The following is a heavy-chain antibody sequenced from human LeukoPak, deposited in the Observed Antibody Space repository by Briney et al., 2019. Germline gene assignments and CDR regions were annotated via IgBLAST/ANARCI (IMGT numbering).Heavy chain of an antibody. CDR2: IYTSGGT. J-gene: IGHJ4*02. CDR1: GGSISSYY. Sequence: SETLSLTCTVSGGSISSYYWSWIRQAAGKGLEWIGLIYTSGGTSYNPSLKSRVTISVDKSKNQLSLKLSSVTAADTAVYYCAGLYYWGQGTLVTVSS. CDR3: AGLYY. V-gene: IGHV4-4*07.